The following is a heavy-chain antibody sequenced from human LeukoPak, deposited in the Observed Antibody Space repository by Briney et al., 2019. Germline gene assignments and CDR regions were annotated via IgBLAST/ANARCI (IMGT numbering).Heavy chain of an antibody. CDR1: AESFSDYY. D-gene: IGHD6-13*01. CDR2: IYYSGST. Sequence: ASETLSLTCAVYAESFSDYYWGWIRQPPGKGLEWIGSIYYSGSTYYNPSLKSRVTISVDTSKNQFSLKLSSVTAADTAVYYCARGVRGQQLVPIGWFDPWGQGTLVTVSS. V-gene: IGHV4-34*01. J-gene: IGHJ5*02. CDR3: ARGVRGQQLVPIGWFDP.